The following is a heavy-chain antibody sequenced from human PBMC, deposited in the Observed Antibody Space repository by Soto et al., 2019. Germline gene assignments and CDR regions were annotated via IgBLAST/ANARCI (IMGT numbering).Heavy chain of an antibody. CDR2: INADKGDT. CDR1: GYSFTDFA. CDR3: ARGPLSGVATIWDYANWFDP. J-gene: IGHJ5*02. D-gene: IGHD5-12*01. V-gene: IGHV1-3*01. Sequence: QAQLVQSGAEVKKPGASVKVSCKASGYSFTDFAMQWVRLASGQRLEWMGWINADKGDTKYSPKCQGRVTITRDTSATTVYMELRSLRSEDTAVYYCARGPLSGVATIWDYANWFDPWGQGSLVTVST.